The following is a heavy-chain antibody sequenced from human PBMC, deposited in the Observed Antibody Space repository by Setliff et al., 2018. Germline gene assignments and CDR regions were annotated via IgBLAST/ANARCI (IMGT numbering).Heavy chain of an antibody. V-gene: IGHV3-23*01. D-gene: IGHD3-3*01. CDR3: AKVPGSGYYLFDY. CDR1: GFRFSSYA. J-gene: IGHJ4*02. CDR2: ISGSGGRT. Sequence: GGSLRLSCAASGFRFSSYAMNWVRQAPGKGLEWVSTISGSGGRTYYADSVKGRFTVSRDNSKNTLYLQMNSLRAEDTAVYYCAKVPGSGYYLFDYWGQGTLVTVSS.